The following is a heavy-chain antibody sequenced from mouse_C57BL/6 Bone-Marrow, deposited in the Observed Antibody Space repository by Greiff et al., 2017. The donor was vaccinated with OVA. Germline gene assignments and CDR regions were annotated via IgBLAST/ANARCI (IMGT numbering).Heavy chain of an antibody. CDR3: ARQFYNNGRSTNYFDY. Sequence: QVQLQQPGAELVMPGASVKLSCKASGYTFTSYWMHWVKQRPGQGLEWIGEIDPSDSYTNYNQKFKGKSTLTVDKSSSTAYMQLSSLTSEDSAVYYCARQFYNNGRSTNYFDYWGQGTTLTVSS. D-gene: IGHD1-1*01. V-gene: IGHV1-69*01. CDR1: GYTFTSYW. J-gene: IGHJ2*01. CDR2: IDPSDSYT.